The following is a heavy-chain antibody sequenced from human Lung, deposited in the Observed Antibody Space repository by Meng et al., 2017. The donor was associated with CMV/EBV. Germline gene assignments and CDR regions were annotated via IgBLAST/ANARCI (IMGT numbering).Heavy chain of an antibody. J-gene: IGHJ6*02. CDR2: ISTYNGDT. V-gene: IGHV1-18*04. CDR1: GYTFGTDG. CDR3: SRDVGPHYGYGMDV. Sequence: ASXXVSXKASGYTFGTDGISWVRQAPGQGLEWMGWISTYNGDTYSVQKVQGRVSMTTDTSTNTAYMEVRSLRFDDTAVYYCSRDVGPHYGYGMDVWGQETTVTVSS. D-gene: IGHD2-15*01.